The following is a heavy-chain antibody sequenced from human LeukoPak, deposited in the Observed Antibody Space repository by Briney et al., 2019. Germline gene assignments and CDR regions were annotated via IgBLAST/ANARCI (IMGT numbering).Heavy chain of an antibody. CDR2: IYYSGST. J-gene: IGHJ4*02. Sequence: SETLSLTCTVSGGSISSSSYYWGWIRQPPGKGLEWIGSIYYSGSTYYNPSLKSRVTISVDTSKNQFSLKLSSVTAADTAVYYCARDFYRTVVTPAFGYWGQGTLVTVSS. D-gene: IGHD4-23*01. V-gene: IGHV4-39*07. CDR1: GGSISSSSYY. CDR3: ARDFYRTVVTPAFGY.